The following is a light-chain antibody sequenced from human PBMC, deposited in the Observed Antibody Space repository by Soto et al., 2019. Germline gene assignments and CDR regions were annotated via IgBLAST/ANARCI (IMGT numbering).Light chain of an antibody. V-gene: IGLV2-23*02. CDR3: CSYAGSSTFYV. Sequence: QSALTQPASVSGSPGQSITISCTGSSSDVGSYNLVSWYQQHPGKAPKLLIYKVTKRPSGVSNRFSGSKSGNTASLTISGLQAEGEADYYCCSYAGSSTFYVFGTGTKVTVL. CDR2: KVT. J-gene: IGLJ1*01. CDR1: SSDVGSYNL.